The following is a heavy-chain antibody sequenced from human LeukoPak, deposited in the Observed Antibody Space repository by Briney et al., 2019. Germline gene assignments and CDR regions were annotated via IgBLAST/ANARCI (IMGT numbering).Heavy chain of an antibody. Sequence: SETLSLTCTVSGGSISSDSYYWGWIRQPPGKGLEWIGHIYYSGNTYYNTSLKSRVTISLDTSKNQFSLRLTSVSAADTAVYYCARLGKTTVTTVGGFDSWGQGTLVTVSS. D-gene: IGHD4-17*01. V-gene: IGHV4-39*07. CDR1: GGSISSDSYY. J-gene: IGHJ4*02. CDR2: IYYSGNT. CDR3: ARLGKTTVTTVGGFDS.